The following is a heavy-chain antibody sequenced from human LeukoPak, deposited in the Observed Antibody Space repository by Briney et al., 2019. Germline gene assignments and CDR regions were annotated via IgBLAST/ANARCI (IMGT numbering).Heavy chain of an antibody. CDR2: IYSGGST. CDR3: ARVGDTYNFDY. J-gene: IGHJ4*02. D-gene: IGHD1-26*01. CDR1: GFTVSSNY. V-gene: IGHV3-66*01. Sequence: PGGSLRLSCAASGFTVSSNYMSWVRQAPGKGLEWVSVIYSGGSTYYADSVKGRFTISRDNSRNTLYLQMNSLRAEDTAVYYCARVGDTYNFDYWGQGTLVTVSS.